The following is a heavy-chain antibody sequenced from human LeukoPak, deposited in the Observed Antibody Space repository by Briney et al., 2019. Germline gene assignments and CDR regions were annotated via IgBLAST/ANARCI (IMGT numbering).Heavy chain of an antibody. CDR1: GYTFTSHH. Sequence: ASVKVSCKASGYTFTSHHMYWVRQAPGQGLEWMGLINPTGGSTNYAQRFQGRVTMTRDTSTSTVFVELNNLRSDDTAVYYCARGPPLYSSGWELDYWGQGALVTVSS. J-gene: IGHJ4*02. V-gene: IGHV1-46*01. CDR3: ARGPPLYSSGWELDY. D-gene: IGHD6-19*01. CDR2: INPTGGST.